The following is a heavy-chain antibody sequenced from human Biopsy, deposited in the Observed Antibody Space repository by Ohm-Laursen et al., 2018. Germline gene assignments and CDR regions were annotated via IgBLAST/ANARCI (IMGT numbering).Heavy chain of an antibody. CDR2: IVPILGHL. V-gene: IGHV1-69*02. D-gene: IGHD3-3*01. J-gene: IGHJ4*02. CDR1: GFSFTGYY. Sequence: GASVKVSCKASGFSFTGYYIHWVRQAPGQGLEWVGRIVPILGHLNYAQRFQGRVSITADKSTTYVYMELSRLTSGDTAVYYCAAGADGYYTEFDYWGPGTLVTVSS. CDR3: AAGADGYYTEFDY.